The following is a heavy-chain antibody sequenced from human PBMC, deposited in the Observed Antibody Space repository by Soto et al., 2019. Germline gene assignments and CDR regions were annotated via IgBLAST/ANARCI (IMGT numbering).Heavy chain of an antibody. D-gene: IGHD5-18*01. CDR2: ISAAYST. CDR1: GFTFSSYA. CDR3: AKHKGYNYGIDY. J-gene: IGHJ4*02. Sequence: LRLSCAASGFTFSSYAMSWVRQAPGKGLEWVSGISAAYSTYYADSVKGRFTISRDNSKSTLYLQMNSLRAEDTALYYCAKHKGYNYGIDYWGQGTLVTVSS. V-gene: IGHV3-23*01.